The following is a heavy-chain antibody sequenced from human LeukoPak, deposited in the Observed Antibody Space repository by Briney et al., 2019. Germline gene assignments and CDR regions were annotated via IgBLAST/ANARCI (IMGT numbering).Heavy chain of an antibody. CDR3: ARDEPTVTTGLYYYYYYMDV. Sequence: PSETLSLTCTVSGDSISSYYWSWIRQPAGKGLEWIGRIYTSGSTNYNPSLKSRVTISVDTSKNQFSLRLSSVTAADTAVYYCARDEPTVTTGLYYYYYYMDVWGKGTTVTVSS. J-gene: IGHJ6*03. CDR2: IYTSGST. D-gene: IGHD4-11*01. V-gene: IGHV4-4*07. CDR1: GDSISSYY.